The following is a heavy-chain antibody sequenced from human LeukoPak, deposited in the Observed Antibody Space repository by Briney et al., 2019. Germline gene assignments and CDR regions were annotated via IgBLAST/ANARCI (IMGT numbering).Heavy chain of an antibody. Sequence: GRSLRLSCAPSGFTFSSYAMHWVRQAPGKGLEWVAVISYDGRSKKYADSAKGRFTISRDHSKNTLYLQMNSLRAEDTAVYYCARVDCSDTSCQYYFDYWGQGTLVTVSS. J-gene: IGHJ4*02. CDR1: GFTFSSYA. CDR2: ISYDGRSK. CDR3: ARVDCSDTSCQYYFDY. D-gene: IGHD2-2*01. V-gene: IGHV3-30*04.